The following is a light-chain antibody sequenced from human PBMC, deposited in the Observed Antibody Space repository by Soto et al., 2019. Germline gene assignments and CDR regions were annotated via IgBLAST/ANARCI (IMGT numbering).Light chain of an antibody. CDR2: WAS. V-gene: IGKV4-1*01. J-gene: IGKJ1*01. CDR1: QSVLYSSNNKNY. CDR3: QQYYSTPQT. Sequence: DIVMTQSPDSLTVSLGERATINCRSSQSVLYSSNNKNYLAWYQQKPGQPPKLLIFWASTRESGVPDRFSGSGSGTDFTLTIGSLQAEDVAVYYCQQYYSTPQTFGQGHKVEIK.